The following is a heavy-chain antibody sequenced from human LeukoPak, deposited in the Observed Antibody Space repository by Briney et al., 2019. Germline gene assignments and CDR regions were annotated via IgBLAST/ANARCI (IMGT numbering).Heavy chain of an antibody. CDR3: ARPLIHDGAFDI. CDR2: IYTSGST. Sequence: SETLSLTCTVSGGSISSYYWSWIRQPAGKGVEWIGRIYTSGSTNYNPSLKSRVTMSVDTSKDQFSLKLSSVTAADTAVYYCARPLIHDGAFDIWGQGTMVTVSS. V-gene: IGHV4-4*07. J-gene: IGHJ3*02. CDR1: GGSISSYY. D-gene: IGHD1-1*01.